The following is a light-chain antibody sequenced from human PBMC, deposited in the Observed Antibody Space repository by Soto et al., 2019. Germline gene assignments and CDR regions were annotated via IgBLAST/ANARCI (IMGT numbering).Light chain of an antibody. CDR3: QHYNSYSAA. CDR1: QTISSW. J-gene: IGKJ1*01. Sequence: DIQMTHSPSTLSGSVGDRVTITCRASQTISSWLAWYQQKPGKAPKLLIYKASTLKSGVPSRFSGSGSGTEFTLTISSLQPDDFATYYCQHYNSYSAAFGQGTKVDLK. CDR2: KAS. V-gene: IGKV1-5*03.